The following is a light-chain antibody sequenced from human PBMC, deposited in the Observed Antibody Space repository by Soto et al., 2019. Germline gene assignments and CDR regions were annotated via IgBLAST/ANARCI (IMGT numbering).Light chain of an antibody. CDR1: QSVSGN. V-gene: IGKV3-15*01. CDR3: HQYYDWPPWT. J-gene: IGKJ1*01. CDR2: GAS. Sequence: EKVMTQSPATLSVSPGETATISCRAGQSVSGNLAWFQQKPGQAPRLLIYGASTRASGVPDRFSGSGSGTEFTLTISSLQSEDFAVYYCHQYYDWPPWTFGQGNKGEIK.